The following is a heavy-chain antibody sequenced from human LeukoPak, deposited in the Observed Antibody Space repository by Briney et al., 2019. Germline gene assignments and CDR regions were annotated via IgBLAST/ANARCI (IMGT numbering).Heavy chain of an antibody. CDR2: INPSGGSP. J-gene: IGHJ4*02. CDR1: GYTFTTYY. V-gene: IGHV1-46*01. D-gene: IGHD6-6*01. Sequence: ASVKVSCKASGYTFTTYYIHWVRQAPGQGLEWVGIINPSGGSPTYAQKFQGRVTMTRDTSTSTVYMELSSLRSDDTAVYYCARTAARRFDYWGQGTLVTVSS. CDR3: ARTAARRFDY.